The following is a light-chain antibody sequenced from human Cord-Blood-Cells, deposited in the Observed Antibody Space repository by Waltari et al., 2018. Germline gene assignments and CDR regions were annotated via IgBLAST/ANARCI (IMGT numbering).Light chain of an antibody. V-gene: IGLV2-14*01. CDR2: DAS. J-gene: IGLJ2*01. CDR3: SSYTSSSRV. Sequence: QSALTQPASVSGSPGQSITISCTGTSSDVGGFNHVSWYQQPPGKAPKPMIYDASKRPSGVSNRFSGSKSGNTASLTISGLQAEDEADYYCSSYTSSSRVFGGGTKLTVL. CDR1: SSDVGGFNH.